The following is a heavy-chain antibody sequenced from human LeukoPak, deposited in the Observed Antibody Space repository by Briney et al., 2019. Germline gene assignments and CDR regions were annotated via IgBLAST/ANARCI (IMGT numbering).Heavy chain of an antibody. Sequence: GGYLRLSCAASGFTFSSYGMHWVRQAPGKGLEWLAVIWYDGSNSYYADSVKGQFTISRDNSKNTLYLQMNSLRAEDTAVYYCARTNSRSSNYYYGMDVWGQGTTVTVSS. V-gene: IGHV3-33*01. J-gene: IGHJ6*02. CDR1: GFTFSSYG. CDR3: ARTNSRSSNYYYGMDV. D-gene: IGHD6-6*01. CDR2: IWYDGSNS.